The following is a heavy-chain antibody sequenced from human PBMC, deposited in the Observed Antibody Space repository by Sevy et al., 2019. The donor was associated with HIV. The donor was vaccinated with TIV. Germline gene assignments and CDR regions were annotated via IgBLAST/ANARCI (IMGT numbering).Heavy chain of an antibody. D-gene: IGHD3-10*01. V-gene: IGHV3-7*01. J-gene: IGHJ4*02. Sequence: GGSLRLSCAASGFTFSTYWMTWVRQAPGKGLEWVANINQDGSKKNYLDSMKGRFTISRDNAKNSLYVQMNSLRAEDTAVYYCARVGIFEGSESHFRFIDYWGQGILVTVSS. CDR1: GFTFSTYW. CDR3: ARVGIFEGSESHFRFIDY. CDR2: INQDGSKK.